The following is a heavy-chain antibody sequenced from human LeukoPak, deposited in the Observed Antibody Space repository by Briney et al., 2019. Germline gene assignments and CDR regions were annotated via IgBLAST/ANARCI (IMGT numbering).Heavy chain of an antibody. Sequence: GGSLRLSCAASGFTVSSNYMSWVRQAPGKGLEWVSYISSSSSTIYYADSVKGRFTISRDNAKNSLYLQMNSLRAEDTAVYYCARGAYYYEDWGQGTLVTVSS. CDR2: ISSSSSTI. CDR1: GFTVSSNY. J-gene: IGHJ4*02. CDR3: ARGAYYYED. D-gene: IGHD3-22*01. V-gene: IGHV3-48*01.